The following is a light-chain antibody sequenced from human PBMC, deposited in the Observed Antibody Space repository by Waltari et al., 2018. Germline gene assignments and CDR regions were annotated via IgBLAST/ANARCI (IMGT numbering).Light chain of an antibody. J-gene: IGKJ4*02. Sequence: DIQMTQSPSTLSASVGDRVTITCRASQSINRWLARYQPKAGKGPKLLIYKASSLGSWVPSRFSGGGSGTEFALTISSLQPDDFATYYCQHYDSYSATFGRGTKVEIK. CDR3: QHYDSYSAT. CDR2: KAS. V-gene: IGKV1-5*03. CDR1: QSINRW.